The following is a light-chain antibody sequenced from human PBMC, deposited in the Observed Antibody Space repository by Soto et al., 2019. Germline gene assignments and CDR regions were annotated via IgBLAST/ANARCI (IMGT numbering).Light chain of an antibody. J-gene: IGLJ1*01. CDR2: DVS. CDR1: SSDVGGYNF. Sequence: QPVLTQPASVSGSPGQSITISCTGTSSDVGGYNFVSWYQQHPDKAPKLIIYDVSDRPSGVSYRFSGSKSGNTASLTISGLQAEDEADYFCASYTSTTLYVFGSGTKLTVL. V-gene: IGLV2-14*03. CDR3: ASYTSTTLYV.